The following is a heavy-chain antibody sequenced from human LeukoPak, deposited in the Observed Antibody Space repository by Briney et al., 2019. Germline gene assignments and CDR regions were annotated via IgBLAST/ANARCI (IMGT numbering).Heavy chain of an antibody. V-gene: IGHV1-2*02. J-gene: IGHJ4*02. D-gene: IGHD2-15*01. CDR1: GYTFSDYY. Sequence: ASVKVSCKASGYTFSDYYIHWVRQAPGQGLVWMGWINPNSGGTNYAQKFQGRVTMTRDTSISTAYMELSRLRSDDTAVYYCARGIKVVAAKVVDYWGQGTLVTVSS. CDR2: INPNSGGT. CDR3: ARGIKVVAAKVVDY.